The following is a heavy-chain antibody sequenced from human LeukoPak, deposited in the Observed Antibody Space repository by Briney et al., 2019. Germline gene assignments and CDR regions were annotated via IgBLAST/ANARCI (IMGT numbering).Heavy chain of an antibody. D-gene: IGHD1-26*01. Sequence: PSETLSLTCAVSGGSISSDNWWSWVRQPPGRGLEWIGEIYHSGNTNYNPSLKSRVTISVDKSKNQFSLKLSSVTAADTAVYYCARDQWELPLDYWGQGTLVTVSS. J-gene: IGHJ4*02. CDR2: IYHSGNT. CDR3: ARDQWELPLDY. V-gene: IGHV4-4*02. CDR1: GGSISSDNW.